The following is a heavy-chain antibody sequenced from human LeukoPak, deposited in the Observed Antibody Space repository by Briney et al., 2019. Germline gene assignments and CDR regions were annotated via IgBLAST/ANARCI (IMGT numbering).Heavy chain of an antibody. CDR2: INHSGST. J-gene: IGHJ6*03. D-gene: IGHD6-13*01. Sequence: SETLSLTCAVYGGSFSGYYWSWIRRPPGKGLEWIGEINHSGSTNYNPSLKSRVTISVDTSKNQFSLKLSSVTAADTAVYYCARLSLYSSSWYPYYMDVWGKGTTVTVSS. CDR1: GGSFSGYY. CDR3: ARLSLYSSSWYPYYMDV. V-gene: IGHV4-34*01.